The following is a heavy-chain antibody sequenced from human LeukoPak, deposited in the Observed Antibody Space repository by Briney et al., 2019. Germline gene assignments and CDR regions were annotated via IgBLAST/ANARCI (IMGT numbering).Heavy chain of an antibody. CDR3: ARDHVGIAAVGGGY. Sequence: GSLRLSCAASGFTFSSYSMNWVRQAPGKGLEWVSSISSSSSYIYYADSVKGRFTISRDNAKNSLYLQMSSLRAEDTAVYYCARDHVGIAAVGGGYWGQGTLVTVSS. J-gene: IGHJ4*02. CDR1: GFTFSSYS. V-gene: IGHV3-21*01. D-gene: IGHD6-13*01. CDR2: ISSSSSYI.